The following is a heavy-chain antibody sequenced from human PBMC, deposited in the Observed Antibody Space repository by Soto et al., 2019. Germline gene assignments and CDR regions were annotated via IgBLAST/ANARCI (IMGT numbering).Heavy chain of an antibody. CDR1: GFSLSTRGVG. CDR3: ARGGWTTYYSPFFDY. J-gene: IGHJ4*02. D-gene: IGHD3-10*01. CDR2: IYWDDDK. Sequence: QITLKESGPTLVKPTQTLTLTCTFSGFSLSTRGVGVGWIRQPPGKALEWLAVIYWDDDKRYSPSLKSRLTITKDTSKNQVVLTLTSVDTVDTATYYCARGGWTTYYSPFFDYWGQGTLVTVSS. V-gene: IGHV2-5*02.